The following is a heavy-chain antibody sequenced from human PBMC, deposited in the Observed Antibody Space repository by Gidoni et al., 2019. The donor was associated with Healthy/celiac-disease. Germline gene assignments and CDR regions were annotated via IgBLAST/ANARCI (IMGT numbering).Heavy chain of an antibody. CDR3: ARGGKTTVTTWGDAFDI. CDR2: INHSGST. V-gene: IGHV4-34*01. J-gene: IGHJ3*02. Sequence: QVQLQQWGAGLLKPSETLSLTCAVYGGSFSGYYWSWIRQPPGKGLEWIGEINHSGSTNYNPSLKSRVTISVDTSKNQFSLKLSSVTAADTAVYYCARGGKTTVTTWGDAFDIWGQGTMVTVSS. D-gene: IGHD4-17*01. CDR1: GGSFSGYY.